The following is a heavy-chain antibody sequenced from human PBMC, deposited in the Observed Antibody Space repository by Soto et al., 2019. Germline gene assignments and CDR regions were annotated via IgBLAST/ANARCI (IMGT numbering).Heavy chain of an antibody. CDR3: ARDLGDWNFSAFDI. Sequence: LRLSCAASGFTFSSYAMHWVRQAPGKGLEYVSAISSNGGSTYYANSVKGRFAISRDNSKNTLYLQMGSLRAEDMAVYYCARDLGDWNFSAFDIWGQGTMVTVSS. D-gene: IGHD1-7*01. CDR2: ISSNGGST. V-gene: IGHV3-64*01. CDR1: GFTFSSYA. J-gene: IGHJ3*02.